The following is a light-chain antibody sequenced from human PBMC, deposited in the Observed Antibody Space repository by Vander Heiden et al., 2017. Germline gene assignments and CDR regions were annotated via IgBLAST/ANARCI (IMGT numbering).Light chain of an antibody. CDR1: GSNLGAHYD. J-gene: IGLJ1*01. CDR3: HSFDNGLSGYV. Sequence: VLSQPPAVAEAPGQRITISCAGTGSNLGAHYDVHWHQQLPGSAPKLLIYGNDNRPSGVPDRFSGSKSGTSASLTISGLQAADEADYYCHSFDNGLSGYVFGPGTKVTVL. V-gene: IGLV1-40*01. CDR2: GND.